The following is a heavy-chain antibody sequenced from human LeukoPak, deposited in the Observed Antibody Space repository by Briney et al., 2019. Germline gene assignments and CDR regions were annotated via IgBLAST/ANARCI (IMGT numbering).Heavy chain of an antibody. Sequence: SETLSLTCTVSGGSISGFYWGWIRQPPGKGLEWIGFIYYSGSANYNPSLKSRVTMSVDMSKNQFSLKLSSVTAADTAVYYCARSRGAVAGWSFDIWGQGTVVTVSS. CDR2: IYYSGSA. CDR1: GGSISGFY. J-gene: IGHJ3*02. D-gene: IGHD6-19*01. V-gene: IGHV4-59*01. CDR3: ARSRGAVAGWSFDI.